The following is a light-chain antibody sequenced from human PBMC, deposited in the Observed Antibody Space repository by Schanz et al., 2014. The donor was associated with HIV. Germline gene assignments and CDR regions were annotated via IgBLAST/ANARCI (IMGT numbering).Light chain of an antibody. J-gene: IGLJ2*01. CDR3: CSYADRSIVL. V-gene: IGLV2-8*01. CDR1: SSDVGGYNY. CDR2: EVT. Sequence: QSALTQPPSASGSPGQSVAISCTGTSSDVGGYNYVSWYQQHPGKAPQLIIYEVTKRPSGVPDRFSGSKSGNTASLTISGLQAEDEAQYYCCSYADRSIVLFGGGTKLTVL.